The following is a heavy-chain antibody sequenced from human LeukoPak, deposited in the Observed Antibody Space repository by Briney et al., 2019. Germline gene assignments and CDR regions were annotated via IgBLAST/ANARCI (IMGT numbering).Heavy chain of an antibody. V-gene: IGHV3-7*01. CDR3: ARGDFSDYGDYVDAFDV. D-gene: IGHD4-17*01. CDR2: IKQDGSQK. Sequence: GGSLRLSCAASGFTFNNYCMSWVRQAPGKGPQWVANIKQDGSQKFYVDSVKGRFTISRDNTKNSLYLQMNSLRAEDTAMYYCARGDFSDYGDYVDAFDVWGQGTMVTVSS. J-gene: IGHJ3*01. CDR1: GFTFNNYC.